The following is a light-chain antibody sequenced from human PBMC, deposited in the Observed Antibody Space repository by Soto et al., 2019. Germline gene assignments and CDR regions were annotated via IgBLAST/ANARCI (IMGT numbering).Light chain of an antibody. V-gene: IGKV3-20*01. Sequence: EIVLTQSPGTLSLSPGERATLSCRASQSVSSSYLAWYQQKPGQAPRLLIYGASSRATGIPDRFSGSGSGTDFTLTISRLEPEDFAVYYCQQYGSSPRVLKWTFGQGTKVEIK. J-gene: IGKJ1*01. CDR1: QSVSSSY. CDR2: GAS. CDR3: QQYGSSPRVLKWT.